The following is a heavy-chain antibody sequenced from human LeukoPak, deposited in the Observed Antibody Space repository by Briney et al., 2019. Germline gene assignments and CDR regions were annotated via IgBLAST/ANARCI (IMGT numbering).Heavy chain of an antibody. CDR1: GFTFSSYA. V-gene: IGHV3-23*01. Sequence: PGGSLRLSCAASGFTFSSYAMSWVRQAPGKGLEWVSAISGSGGSTYYADSVKGRFTISRDNSKNTLYLQMNSLRADDTAVYYCAKDRQAVGAAFDIWGQGTMVTVSS. CDR3: AKDRQAVGAAFDI. J-gene: IGHJ3*02. CDR2: ISGSGGST. D-gene: IGHD6-19*01.